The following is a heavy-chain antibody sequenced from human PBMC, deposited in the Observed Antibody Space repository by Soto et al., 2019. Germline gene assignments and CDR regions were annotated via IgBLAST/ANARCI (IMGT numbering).Heavy chain of an antibody. CDR2: LTSSGGIT. V-gene: IGHV3-23*01. D-gene: IGHD6-6*01. J-gene: IGHJ5*02. CDR1: GYAFIAHA. Sequence: EVQLLESGGGSVQPGGSLRLSCAASGYAFIAHAMSWVRQAPGKGLEWVSALTSSGGITYYSDSVKGRFTISRDKSKNTLYLQMNSLRAEDTAVYYCARGIVAARAGNWFDPWGQGTLVTVSS. CDR3: ARGIVAARAGNWFDP.